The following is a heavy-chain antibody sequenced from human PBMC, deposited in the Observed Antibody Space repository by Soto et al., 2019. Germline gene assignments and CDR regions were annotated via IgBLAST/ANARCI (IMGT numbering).Heavy chain of an antibody. J-gene: IGHJ2*01. CDR2: ISAYNGNT. Sequence: ASVKVSCTASVYTFTSYGISWVRQAPGQGLEWMGWISAYNGNTNYAQKLQGRVTMTTDTSTSTAYMELRSLRSDDTAVYYCARASMVRGAPLDLWGRGTLVTVSS. V-gene: IGHV1-18*01. CDR3: ARASMVRGAPLDL. D-gene: IGHD3-10*01. CDR1: VYTFTSYG.